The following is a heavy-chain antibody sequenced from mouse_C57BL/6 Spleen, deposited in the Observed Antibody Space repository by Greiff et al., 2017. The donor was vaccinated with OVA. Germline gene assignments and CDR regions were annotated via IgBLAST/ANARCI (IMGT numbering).Heavy chain of an antibody. CDR3: TISTCANYRDDD. D-gene: IGHD2-1*01. Sequence: QVQLKQSGAALVRPGASVTLSCKASGYTFTDYELHWVQQTPVHGLEWIGAIDPETGGTAYNQKFKGKAILSADKSSSTAYMELRSLTSEDSAYYYSTISTCANYRDDDWGQGTTLTVSS. CDR2: IDPETGGT. V-gene: IGHV1-15*01. J-gene: IGHJ2*01. CDR1: GYTFTDYE.